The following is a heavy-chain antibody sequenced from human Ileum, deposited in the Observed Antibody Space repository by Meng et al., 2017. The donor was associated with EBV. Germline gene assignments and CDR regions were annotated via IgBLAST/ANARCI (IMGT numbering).Heavy chain of an antibody. CDR3: ARLDSSGYYFGGWFDP. Sequence: LDESGPRLVKPSGTVPLTCAVLGGSIFSSKWWSWVRQSPGSGLDWIGDIYHHGTTNYNPSLKCRVTISVDTTKNKFFLNLTSLTAADTAVYYCARLDSSGYYFGGWFDPWGQGILVTVSS. D-gene: IGHD3-22*01. V-gene: IGHV4-4*02. CDR1: GGSIFSSKW. J-gene: IGHJ5*02. CDR2: IYHHGTT.